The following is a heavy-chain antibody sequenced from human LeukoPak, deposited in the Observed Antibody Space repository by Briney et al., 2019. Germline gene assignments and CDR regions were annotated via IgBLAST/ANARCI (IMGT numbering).Heavy chain of an antibody. Sequence: ASVKVSCKASGYTFTSYGISWVRQAPGQGLEWMGWIDPNSGGTNCAQKFQGRVTMTSDTSISTAFMELSRLRSDDTAVYYCVRGDGRGEDWGQGTLVTVSS. V-gene: IGHV1-2*02. CDR3: VRGDGRGED. CDR1: GYTFTSYG. J-gene: IGHJ4*02. D-gene: IGHD3-10*01. CDR2: IDPNSGGT.